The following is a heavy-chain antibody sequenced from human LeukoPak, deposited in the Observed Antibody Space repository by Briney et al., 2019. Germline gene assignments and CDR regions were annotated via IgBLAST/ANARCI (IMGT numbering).Heavy chain of an antibody. J-gene: IGHJ5*02. V-gene: IGHV3-48*03. Sequence: PGGSLRLSCAASGFSFSSFAMTWVRQAPGKGLEWVSTIRSNGATAYYADSVKGRFTISRDNAKNSLYLQMNSLRAEDTAVYYCARGGRSSGYHNWFDPWGQGTLVTVSS. CDR3: ARGGRSSGYHNWFDP. D-gene: IGHD3-22*01. CDR2: IRSNGATA. CDR1: GFSFSSFA.